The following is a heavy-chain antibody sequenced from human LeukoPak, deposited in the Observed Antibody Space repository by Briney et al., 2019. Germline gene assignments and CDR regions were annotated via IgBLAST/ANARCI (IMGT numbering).Heavy chain of an antibody. D-gene: IGHD3-22*01. Sequence: GGVLRLSCAAPWFTFSSFEINLVRQGPGKGLGWGSFICSSGSTIYYADSVKGRFTISRDNAKNSLYLQMNSLRAEDTAVYYCARVTYYYDSSGYYEFDYWGQGTLVTVSS. CDR2: ICSSGSTI. J-gene: IGHJ4*02. CDR1: WFTFSSFE. CDR3: ARVTYYYDSSGYYEFDY. V-gene: IGHV3-48*03.